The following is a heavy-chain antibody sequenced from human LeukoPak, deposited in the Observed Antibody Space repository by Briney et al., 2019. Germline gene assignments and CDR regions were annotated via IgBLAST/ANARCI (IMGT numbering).Heavy chain of an antibody. CDR2: IYFGGST. CDR3: ARGARLTMVRGVIRYYYMDV. J-gene: IGHJ6*03. D-gene: IGHD3-10*01. V-gene: IGHV3-53*01. CDR1: GFTVSSNY. Sequence: GGSLRLSCAASGFTVSSNYMSWVRQAPGKGLEWVSVIYFGGSTYYADSVKGRFTISRDNSKNTVYLQMNIMRAEDTAVYYCARGARLTMVRGVIRYYYMDVWGKGTTVTISS.